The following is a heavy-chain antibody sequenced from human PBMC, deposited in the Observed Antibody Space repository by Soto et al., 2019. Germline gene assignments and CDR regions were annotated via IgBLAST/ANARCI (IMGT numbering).Heavy chain of an antibody. J-gene: IGHJ4*02. CDR1: GLTVSSSY. CDR2: IYSAGST. V-gene: IGHV3-53*01. D-gene: IGHD1-26*01. Sequence: TGGSLRLSCAASGLTVSSSYMSWVRQAPGKGLQWVSVIYSAGSTFYADSVKGRFTISRDNSKNKVYLQMNSLRAEDTALYYCANGWDLYFHNWGQGALVTVSS. CDR3: ANGWDLYFHN.